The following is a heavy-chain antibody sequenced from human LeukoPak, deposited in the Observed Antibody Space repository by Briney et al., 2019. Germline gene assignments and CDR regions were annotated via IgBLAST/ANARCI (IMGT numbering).Heavy chain of an antibody. Sequence: SGPALVKPTRTLTLTCTFSGFSLSTSGMCVSWIRQPPGKALEWLARIDWDDDKYYSTSLKTRLTISKDTSKNQVVLTMTNMDPVDTATYYCARMFRYGSGSQFDYWGQGTLVTVSS. D-gene: IGHD3-10*01. CDR3: ARMFRYGSGSQFDY. V-gene: IGHV2-70*11. CDR2: IDWDDDK. CDR1: GFSLSTSGMC. J-gene: IGHJ4*02.